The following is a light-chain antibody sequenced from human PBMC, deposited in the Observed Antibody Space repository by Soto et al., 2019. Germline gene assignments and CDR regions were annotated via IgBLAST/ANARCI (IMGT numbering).Light chain of an antibody. CDR3: QHYNSYSEA. V-gene: IGKV1-5*03. Sequence: DIQNTGGPRTLYGSVGDRVTITCRASQTISSWLAWYQQKPGKAPKLLIYKASTLKSGVPSRFSGSGSGTEFTLTISSLQPDDFATYYCQHYNSYSEAFGQGTKVDIK. CDR2: KAS. CDR1: QTISSW. J-gene: IGKJ1*01.